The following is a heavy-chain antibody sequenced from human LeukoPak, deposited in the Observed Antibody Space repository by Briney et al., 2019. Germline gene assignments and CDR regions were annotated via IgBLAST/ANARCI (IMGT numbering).Heavy chain of an antibody. D-gene: IGHD5-12*01. Sequence: GASVKVSCKASGYTFTSYGISWVRQAPGQGLEWMGWISAYNGNTNYAQKLQGRVTITTDTSTSTAYMELRSLRSDDTAVYYCARDRKDHVDIVEEGFDYWGQGTLVTVSS. V-gene: IGHV1-18*04. J-gene: IGHJ4*02. CDR1: GYTFTSYG. CDR3: ARDRKDHVDIVEEGFDY. CDR2: ISAYNGNT.